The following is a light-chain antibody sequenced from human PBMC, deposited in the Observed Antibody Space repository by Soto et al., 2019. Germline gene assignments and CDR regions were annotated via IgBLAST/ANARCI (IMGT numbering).Light chain of an antibody. V-gene: IGKV3-15*01. J-gene: IGKJ4*01. CDR1: QSINSN. Sequence: IVMTQSPATLSVSPGERATLSCRASQSINSNLVWYQQKPGQAPRLLMFRASIRAAGFPARFSGSGSGTEFNITISSLQSEDSAIYYCQQYNSWPRATFGGGTKVEIK. CDR3: QQYNSWPRAT. CDR2: RAS.